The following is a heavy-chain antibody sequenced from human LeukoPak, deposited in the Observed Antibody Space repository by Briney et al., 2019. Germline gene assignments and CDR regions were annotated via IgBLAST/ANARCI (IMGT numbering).Heavy chain of an antibody. CDR1: GGSISNSPYY. V-gene: IGHV4-39*01. D-gene: IGHD3-10*01. CDR2: VYHSGGT. Sequence: SETLSLTCTVSGGSISNSPYYWGWIRQPPGKALEGVGSVYHSGGTYYNPSLRSRVTISADTSKNQFSLKLTSVAAADTAVYYCARTYYYASGSHVDYWGQGILVTVSS. CDR3: ARTYYYASGSHVDY. J-gene: IGHJ4*02.